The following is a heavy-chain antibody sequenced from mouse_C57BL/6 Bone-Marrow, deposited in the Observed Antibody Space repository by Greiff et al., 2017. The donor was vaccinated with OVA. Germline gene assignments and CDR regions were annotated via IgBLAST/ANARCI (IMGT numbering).Heavy chain of an antibody. CDR2: IYPGSGST. J-gene: IGHJ2*01. CDR1: GYTFTSYW. D-gene: IGHD1-1*01. Sequence: QVQLKQPGAELVKPGASVKMSCKASGYTFTSYWITWVKQRPGQGLEWIGDIYPGSGSTNYNEKFKSKATLTVDTSSSTAYMQLSSLTSEDSAVYYCARSIYYGSSSYYFDYWGQGTTLTVSS. CDR3: ARSIYYGSSSYYFDY. V-gene: IGHV1-55*01.